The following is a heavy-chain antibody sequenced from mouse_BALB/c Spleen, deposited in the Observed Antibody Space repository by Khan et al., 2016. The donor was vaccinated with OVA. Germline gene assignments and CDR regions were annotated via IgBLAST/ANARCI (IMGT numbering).Heavy chain of an antibody. CDR3: ARGSGNSRFAY. V-gene: IGHV1S137*01. D-gene: IGHD1-3*01. Sequence: QVQLQQSGAELVWPGVSVKISCKGSGYTFTDYAMHWVKQSHAKSLEWIGVISTYYGDADYNQKFKGKATMTVDKSSSTAYMELARLTSEDSAIYYCARGSGNSRFAYWGQGTLVTVSA. CDR2: ISTYYGDA. CDR1: GYTFTDYA. J-gene: IGHJ3*01.